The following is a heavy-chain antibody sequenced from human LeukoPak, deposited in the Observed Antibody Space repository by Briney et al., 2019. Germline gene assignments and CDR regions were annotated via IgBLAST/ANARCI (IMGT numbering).Heavy chain of an antibody. CDR2: ISGSGRNT. J-gene: IGHJ4*02. CDR1: GFTFSSYE. D-gene: IGHD5-24*01. CDR3: AKDPEKWLQLRLGFSD. V-gene: IGHV3-23*01. Sequence: GGSLRLSCAASGFTFSSYEMTWVRQAPGKGLEWVSGISGSGRNTYYPDSVKGRFTISRDNSQNTLYLQMNSLRAEDTAVYYCAKDPEKWLQLRLGFSDWGQGTLVTVSS.